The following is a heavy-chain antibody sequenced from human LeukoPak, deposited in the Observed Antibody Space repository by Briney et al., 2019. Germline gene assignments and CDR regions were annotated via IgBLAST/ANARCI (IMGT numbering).Heavy chain of an antibody. CDR1: GFTFSAYG. Sequence: GGSLRLSCAASGFTFSAYGIHWVRQAPGKGLEWVAVISYDGSDKYYADSVKGRFTISRDNSKNTLYLQVNSLRPEDTAIYYCAKDGGSYSWAAFDYWGQGTLVTVSS. CDR3: AKDGGSYSWAAFDY. CDR2: ISYDGSDK. J-gene: IGHJ4*02. D-gene: IGHD1-26*01. V-gene: IGHV3-30*18.